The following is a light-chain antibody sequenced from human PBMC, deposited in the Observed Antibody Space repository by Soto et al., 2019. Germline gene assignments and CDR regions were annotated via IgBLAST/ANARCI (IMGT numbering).Light chain of an antibody. V-gene: IGLV2-11*01. CDR2: DVS. CDR1: RSDVGGYNY. CDR3: CSYAGSYTYV. Sequence: QSALTQPRSVSGSPGQSVTISCTGTRSDVGGYNYVSWYQQHPGKAPKLMIYDVSKRPSGVPDRFSGSKSGNMASLTISGLQAEDEADYYCCSYAGSYTYVFGTGTKLTVL. J-gene: IGLJ1*01.